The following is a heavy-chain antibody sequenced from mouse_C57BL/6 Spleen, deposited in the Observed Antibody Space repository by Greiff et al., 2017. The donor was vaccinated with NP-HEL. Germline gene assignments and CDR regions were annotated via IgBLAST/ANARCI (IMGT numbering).Heavy chain of an antibody. CDR2: IYPGDGDT. CDR3: ARRTGTRDFDY. D-gene: IGHD4-1*01. V-gene: IGHV1-80*01. J-gene: IGHJ2*01. CDR1: GYAFSSYW. Sequence: QVQLQQSGAELVKPGASVKISCKASGYAFSSYWMNWVKQRPGKGLEWIVQIYPGDGDTNYNGKFKGKATLTADKSSSTAYMQLSSLTSEDSAVYFCARRTGTRDFDYWGQGTTLTVSS.